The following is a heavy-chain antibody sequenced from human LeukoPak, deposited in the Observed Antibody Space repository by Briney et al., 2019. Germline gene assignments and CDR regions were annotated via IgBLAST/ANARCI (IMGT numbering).Heavy chain of an antibody. V-gene: IGHV4-38-2*02. Sequence: SETLSLTCTVSGYSISSGYYWGWIRQPPGKGLDWIGTIYHSGSTYYNPSLKSRVTISVDTSKNQFSLKLSSVTAADTAVYYCARLSGYSTGWYPNNPYYFDYWGQGTLVTVSS. CDR2: IYHSGST. D-gene: IGHD6-19*01. J-gene: IGHJ4*02. CDR3: ARLSGYSTGWYPNNPYYFDY. CDR1: GYSISSGYY.